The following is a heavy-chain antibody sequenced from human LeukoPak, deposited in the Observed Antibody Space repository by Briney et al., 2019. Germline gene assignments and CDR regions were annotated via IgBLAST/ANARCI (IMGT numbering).Heavy chain of an antibody. J-gene: IGHJ4*02. CDR3: AKDTYYDTLTGYQRAYYFDY. CDR2: ISGSGGST. V-gene: IGHV3-23*01. D-gene: IGHD3-9*01. CDR1: GFTFSSYA. Sequence: GGSLRLSCAASGFTFSSYAMSWVRQAPGKGLEWVSAISGSGGSTYYADSVKGRFTISRDNSKNTLYLQMNSLRAEDTAVYYCAKDTYYDTLTGYQRAYYFDYWGQGTLVTVSS.